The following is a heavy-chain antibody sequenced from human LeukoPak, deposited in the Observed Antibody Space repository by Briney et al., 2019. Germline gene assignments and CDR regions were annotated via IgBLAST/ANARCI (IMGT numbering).Heavy chain of an antibody. Sequence: GSLRLSCAASGFTFSSYAMSWVRQAPGKGLEWVSAISGSGGSTYYADSVKGRFTISRDNSKNTLYLQMNSLRAEDTAVYYCAKSPGVTTIFGVVTYYFDYWGQGTLVTVSS. V-gene: IGHV3-23*01. CDR2: ISGSGGST. CDR1: GFTFSSYA. D-gene: IGHD3-3*01. J-gene: IGHJ4*02. CDR3: AKSPGVTTIFGVVTYYFDY.